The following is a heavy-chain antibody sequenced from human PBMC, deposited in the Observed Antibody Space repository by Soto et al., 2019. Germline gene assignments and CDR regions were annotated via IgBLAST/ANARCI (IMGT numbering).Heavy chain of an antibody. J-gene: IGHJ6*02. CDR2: INPNSGGT. V-gene: IGHV1-2*02. Sequence: ASVKVSCKASGYAFTGYYMHWVRQAPGQGLEWMGWINPNSGGTNYAQKFQGRVTMTRDTSISTAYMELSRLRSDDTAVYYCARGKPPYDYSSYYYYGMDVWGQGTTVTVSS. CDR1: GYAFTGYY. D-gene: IGHD4-4*01. CDR3: ARGKPPYDYSSYYYYGMDV.